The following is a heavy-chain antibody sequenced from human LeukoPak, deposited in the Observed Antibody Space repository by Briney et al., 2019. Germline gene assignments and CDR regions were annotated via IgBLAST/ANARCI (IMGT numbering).Heavy chain of an antibody. V-gene: IGHV3-53*01. CDR3: AVGRRNFEY. CDR2: IFISDNT. D-gene: IGHD3-10*01. J-gene: IGHJ4*02. Sequence: GGSLRLSCAASGFTFSSYEMNWVRQAPGKGLEWVSVIFISDNTYYADSVKGRFTISRGDHKNALHLQMNSLRADDTAVYYCAVGRRNFEYWGQGTLVTVSS. CDR1: GFTFSSYE.